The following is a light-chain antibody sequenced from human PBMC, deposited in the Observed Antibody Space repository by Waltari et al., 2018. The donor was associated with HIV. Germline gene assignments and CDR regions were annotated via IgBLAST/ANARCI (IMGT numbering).Light chain of an antibody. CDR2: GAS. V-gene: IGKV3-20*01. J-gene: IGKJ1*01. CDR1: QTVYSPY. CDR3: LQYGSSPGT. Sequence: EIVLTQSPGTLSLSPGERATLSCRASQTVYSPYLAWYQHRPGQAPRLLIFGASSRATGIPDRFSGSGSRTDFTLTISRLEPEDFAVYYCLQYGSSPGTFGQGTKVEIK.